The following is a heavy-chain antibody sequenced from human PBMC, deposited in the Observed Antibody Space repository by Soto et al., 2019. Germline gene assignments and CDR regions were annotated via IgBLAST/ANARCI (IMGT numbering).Heavy chain of an antibody. Sequence: QLQLQESGPGLVKPSETLSLTCTVSGGSISSSSYYWGWIRQPPGKGLEWIGSIYYSGSTYYNPSLKSRVTISVDTSKNQFSLKLSSVTAADTAVYYCARQAGYCSGGSCYSLYYYGMDVWGQGTTVTVSS. J-gene: IGHJ6*02. V-gene: IGHV4-39*01. CDR3: ARQAGYCSGGSCYSLYYYGMDV. CDR2: IYYSGST. CDR1: GGSISSSSYY. D-gene: IGHD2-15*01.